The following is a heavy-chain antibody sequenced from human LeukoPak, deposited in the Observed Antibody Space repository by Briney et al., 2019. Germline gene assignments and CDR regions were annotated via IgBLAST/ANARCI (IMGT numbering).Heavy chain of an antibody. V-gene: IGHV4-39*07. CDR2: IYYSGST. Sequence: NTSETLSLTCTVSGGSISSSSYYWGWIRQPPGKGLEWIGSIYYSGSTYYNPSLKSRVTISVDTSKNQFSLKLSSVTAADTAVYYCASSVKGLFPDAFDIWGQGTMVTVSS. CDR1: GGSISSSSYY. D-gene: IGHD3-10*02. J-gene: IGHJ3*02. CDR3: ASSVKGLFPDAFDI.